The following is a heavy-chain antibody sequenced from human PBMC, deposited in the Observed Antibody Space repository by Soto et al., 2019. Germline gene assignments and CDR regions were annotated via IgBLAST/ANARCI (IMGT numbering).Heavy chain of an antibody. D-gene: IGHD3-10*01. Sequence: SETLSLTCTVSGGSISSSSYYWGWIRQPPGKGLEWIGSIYYSGSTYYNPSLKSRVTISVDTSKNQFSLKLSSVTAADTAVYYCARHRYGSGSYPYYYYMDVWGKGTTVTVSS. J-gene: IGHJ6*03. CDR3: ARHRYGSGSYPYYYYMDV. CDR2: IYYSGST. V-gene: IGHV4-39*01. CDR1: GGSISSSSYY.